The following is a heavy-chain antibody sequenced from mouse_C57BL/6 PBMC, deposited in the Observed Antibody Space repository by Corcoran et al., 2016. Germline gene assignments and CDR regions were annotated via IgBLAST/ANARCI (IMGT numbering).Heavy chain of an antibody. D-gene: IGHD2-2*01. J-gene: IGHJ3*01. V-gene: IGHV9-3*01. CDR1: GYTFTTYG. Sequence: QIQLVQSGPELKKPGETVKISCKASGYTFTTYGMSWVKQAPGKGLKWMGWINTYSGVPTYADDFKGRFAFSLETSASTAYLQINNLKNEDTATYFCARIYYGYEAWFAYWGQGTLVTVSA. CDR2: INTYSGVP. CDR3: ARIYYGYEAWFAY.